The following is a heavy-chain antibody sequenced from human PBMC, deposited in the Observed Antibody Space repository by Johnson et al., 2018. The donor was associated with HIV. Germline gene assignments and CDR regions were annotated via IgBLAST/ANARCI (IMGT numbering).Heavy chain of an antibody. J-gene: IGHJ3*01. CDR3: ARFLGYYDSNGYYFGDGFDV. CDR2: ISSSGETR. Sequence: VQLVESGGGLVKPGGSLRVSCAASGFTFSNAWMSWVRQAPGKGLEWFAYISSSGETRYYADSVKGRFTLSRDNAKNSLFLQMNSLEAEDTALYYCARFLGYYDSNGYYFGDGFDVWGQGTMVTVSS. V-gene: IGHV3-11*01. CDR1: GFTFSNAW. D-gene: IGHD3-22*01.